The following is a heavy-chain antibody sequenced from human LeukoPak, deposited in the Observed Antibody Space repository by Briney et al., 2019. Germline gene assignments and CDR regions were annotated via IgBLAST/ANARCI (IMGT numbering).Heavy chain of an antibody. CDR2: VTGSGGTK. Sequence: PGGSLRLSCAASGFTFSNYAMSWVRQAPGKGLEWVSGVTGSGGTKYYADSVKGRFTISRDNSKNTLYLQMNSLRAEDTAVYYCAKSVQSGELWVDWGRGTLVTVSS. CDR3: AKSVQSGELWVD. J-gene: IGHJ4*02. V-gene: IGHV3-23*01. D-gene: IGHD3-10*01. CDR1: GFTFSNYA.